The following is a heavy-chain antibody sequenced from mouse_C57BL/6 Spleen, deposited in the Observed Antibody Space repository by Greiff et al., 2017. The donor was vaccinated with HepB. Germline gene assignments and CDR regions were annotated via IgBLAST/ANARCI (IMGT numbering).Heavy chain of an antibody. J-gene: IGHJ3*01. CDR2: INPNNGGT. Sequence: EVQLQQSGPELVKPGASVKISCNASGYTFTDYYMKWVKQSHGKSLEWIGDINPNNGGTSYNQKFMGKATLTVDKSSSTAFMELRSLTSEDSAVYYCARARGDWFAYWGQGTLVTVSA. CDR1: GYTFTDYY. V-gene: IGHV1-26*01. CDR3: ARARGDWFAY.